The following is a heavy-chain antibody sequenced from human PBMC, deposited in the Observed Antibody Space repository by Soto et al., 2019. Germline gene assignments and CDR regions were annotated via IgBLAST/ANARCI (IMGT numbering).Heavy chain of an antibody. CDR3: ARDRVAVAGTSGRGLYYYYGMDV. CDR2: INPNSGGT. V-gene: IGHV1-2*04. D-gene: IGHD6-19*01. J-gene: IGHJ6*02. CDR1: GYTFTGYY. Sequence: ASVKVSCKASGYTFTGYYMHWVRQAPGQGLEWMGWINPNSGGTNYAQKFQGWVTMTRDTSISTAYMELSRLRSDDTAVYYCARDRVAVAGTSGRGLYYYYGMDVWGQGTTVTVSS.